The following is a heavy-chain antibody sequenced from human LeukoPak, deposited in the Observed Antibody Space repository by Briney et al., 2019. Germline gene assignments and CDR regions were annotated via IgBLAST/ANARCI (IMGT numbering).Heavy chain of an antibody. CDR2: ISAYNGNT. Sequence: GASVKVSCKASGYTFTGYGTSWVRQAPGQGLEWMGWISAYNGNTNYAQKLQGRVTMTTDTSTSTAYMELRSLTSDDTAVYYCARVEHGDYPFDYWGQGTLVTVSS. CDR1: GYTFTGYG. V-gene: IGHV1-18*04. CDR3: ARVEHGDYPFDY. J-gene: IGHJ4*02. D-gene: IGHD4-17*01.